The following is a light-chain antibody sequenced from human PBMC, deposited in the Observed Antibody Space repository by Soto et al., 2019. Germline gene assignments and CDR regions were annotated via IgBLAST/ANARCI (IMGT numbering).Light chain of an antibody. V-gene: IGKV3-11*01. CDR3: QQRSSWPPIT. J-gene: IGKJ5*01. Sequence: EIVLTQSPATLSLSPGGRATLSCRASQSVSSYLAWYQQKPGQAPRLLIYDASNRATGIPARFSGSGSGTDFTLTIGSLEPEDFAVYYCQQRSSWPPITFGQGTRLEIK. CDR1: QSVSSY. CDR2: DAS.